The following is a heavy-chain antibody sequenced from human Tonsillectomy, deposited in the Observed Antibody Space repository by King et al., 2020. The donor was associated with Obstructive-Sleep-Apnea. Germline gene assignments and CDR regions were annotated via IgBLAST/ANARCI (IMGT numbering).Heavy chain of an antibody. V-gene: IGHV4-30-4*01. D-gene: IGHD2-8*01. J-gene: IGHJ5*02. CDR1: DASVTSCNYY. CDR3: ARVKQMGWFDP. Sequence: VQLQESGPGLVKPSQTLSLTCTVSDASVTSCNYYWSWIRQPPGKGLEYIGYIYFTGSTYYNPSLKSRITISPDPSQNLFSLILKSVTAADTAVYYCARVKQMGWFDPWGQGALVTVSS. CDR2: IYFTGST.